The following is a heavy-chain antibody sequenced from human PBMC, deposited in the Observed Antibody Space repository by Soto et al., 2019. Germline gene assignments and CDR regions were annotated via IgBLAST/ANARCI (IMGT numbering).Heavy chain of an antibody. CDR2: ISTTSFTI. D-gene: IGHD2-15*01. J-gene: IGHJ5*01. Sequence: PGGSLRLSCAASGFSFSTYNMDWVRQAPGKGPEWIAYISTTSFTIYYADSVKGRLTIPRDNDRNSLYLEMNSLRDEDTAVYYCARDRCYDGTCYSASDSWGQGTLVTVSS. CDR3: ARDRCYDGTCYSASDS. V-gene: IGHV3-48*02. CDR1: GFSFSTYN.